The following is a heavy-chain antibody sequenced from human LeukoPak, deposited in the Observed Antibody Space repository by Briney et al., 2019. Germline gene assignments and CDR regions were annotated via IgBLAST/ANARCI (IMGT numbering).Heavy chain of an antibody. CDR3: ARDRWFDP. J-gene: IGHJ5*02. CDR2: VYYSGST. Sequence: SETLSLTCTVSGGSVSNASYYWSWIRQPPGKGLDWIGYVYYSGSTNYSPSLKSRVTVSVNTSKNQFSLKLTSVTAADTAVYYCARDRWFDPWGQGTLVTVSS. CDR1: GGSVSNASYY. V-gene: IGHV4-61*01.